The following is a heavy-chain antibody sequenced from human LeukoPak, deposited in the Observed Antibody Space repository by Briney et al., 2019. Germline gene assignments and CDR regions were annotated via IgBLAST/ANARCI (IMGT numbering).Heavy chain of an antibody. CDR2: ISTYNGHT. D-gene: IGHD1-26*01. CDR3: ARGGRWELPRPYAFDI. Sequence: ASVTVSCKASGYTFTSYGISWLRQAPGQGLEWMGWISTYNGHTNYAQKLQGRVTMTTDTSTSTAYMELRNLRSDDTAVYYCARGGRWELPRPYAFDIWGQGTMVTVSS. CDR1: GYTFTSYG. V-gene: IGHV1-18*01. J-gene: IGHJ3*02.